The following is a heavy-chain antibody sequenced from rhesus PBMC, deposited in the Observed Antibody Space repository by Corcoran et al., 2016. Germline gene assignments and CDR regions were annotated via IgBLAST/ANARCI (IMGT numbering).Heavy chain of an antibody. Sequence: QVQLVQSGAEVKKPGAAVKVSCKASGFTFGSYAISRVRQAPGQGLEGMGVLRPLVGITHYTTKFQGRVTITADTSTSTAYMELSSLRSEDTAVYYCARGRTDIDYWGQGVLVTVSS. V-gene: IGHV1-198*02. J-gene: IGHJ4*01. D-gene: IGHD2-33*01. CDR3: ARGRTDIDY. CDR2: LRPLVGIT. CDR1: GFTFGSYA.